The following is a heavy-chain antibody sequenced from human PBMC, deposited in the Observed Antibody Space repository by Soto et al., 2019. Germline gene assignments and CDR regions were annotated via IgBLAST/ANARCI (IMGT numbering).Heavy chain of an antibody. V-gene: IGHV4-4*02. Sequence: KPSETLSLTCAVFGGSISNSNWWTWVRQPPGKGLDWIGEIFHSGSTNYNSSLMGRVTISVDKANNQFSLKLSSVTAADTAVYYCAHRPIVGAAIWGQGTLVTVS. CDR1: GGSISNSNW. CDR2: IFHSGST. D-gene: IGHD1-26*01. J-gene: IGHJ4*02. CDR3: AHRPIVGAAI.